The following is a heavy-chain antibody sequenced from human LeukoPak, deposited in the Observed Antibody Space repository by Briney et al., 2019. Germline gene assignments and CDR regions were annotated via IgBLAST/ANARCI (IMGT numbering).Heavy chain of an antibody. CDR1: GHSISNSNW. V-gene: IGHV4-28*05. CDR3: ARIRCTTTSCYVDY. CDR2: IYYSGSI. D-gene: IGHD2-2*01. Sequence: SDTLSLTCAVSGHSISNSNWWGWIRQPPGKELEGIGYIYYSGSIYYNPSLKSRVTMSVDTYKNQFSLKLTSVTAVDTAVYYCARIRCTTTSCYVDYWGQGTLVTVSS. J-gene: IGHJ4*02.